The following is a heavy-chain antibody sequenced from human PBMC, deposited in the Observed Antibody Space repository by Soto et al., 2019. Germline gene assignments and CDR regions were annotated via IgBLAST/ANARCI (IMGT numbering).Heavy chain of an antibody. J-gene: IGHJ6*02. Sequence: QVQLVQSGAEVKKPGSSVKVSCKASGGTFSSYAISWVRQAPGQGLEWMGGIIPIFGTANYAQKFQGRVTIPADEPTSTAYRGLSSLRSEDTAVYYCAGGGVWGSYRVNYYYYGMDVWGQGTTVTVSS. V-gene: IGHV1-69*01. CDR1: GGTFSSYA. CDR3: AGGGVWGSYRVNYYYYGMDV. CDR2: IIPIFGTA. D-gene: IGHD3-16*02.